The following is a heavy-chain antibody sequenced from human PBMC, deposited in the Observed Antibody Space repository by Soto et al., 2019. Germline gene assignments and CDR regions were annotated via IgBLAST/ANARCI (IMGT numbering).Heavy chain of an antibody. CDR1: GFPFSSYG. CDR2: IWYDGSNK. Sequence: GGSLIVSCAASGFPFSSYGMHWVRQAPGKGLEWVAVIWYDGSNKYYADSVKGRFTISRDNSKNTLYLQMNSLRAEDTAVYYCAKPSTADDYGWSYAFDIWGQGTMVTVSS. CDR3: AKPSTADDYGWSYAFDI. J-gene: IGHJ3*02. D-gene: IGHD4-17*01. V-gene: IGHV3-30*02.